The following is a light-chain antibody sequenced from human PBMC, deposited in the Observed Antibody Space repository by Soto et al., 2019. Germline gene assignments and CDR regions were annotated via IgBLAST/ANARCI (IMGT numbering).Light chain of an antibody. Sequence: QSALPQSPSVSGAPGQSVSISCTGTSSNIGAGFDVHLYQQLPATAPKLRIFGNNNRPSRVPDRFSGAKSGTSASLAITGLQAEDEADDYCQSYLTGPGGGSVFGTGTKLTVL. CDR2: GNN. CDR3: QSYLTGPGGGSV. V-gene: IGLV1-40*01. J-gene: IGLJ1*01. CDR1: SSNIGAGFD.